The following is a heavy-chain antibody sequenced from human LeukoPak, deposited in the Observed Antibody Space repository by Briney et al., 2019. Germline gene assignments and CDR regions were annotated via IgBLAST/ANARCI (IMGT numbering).Heavy chain of an antibody. CDR1: GGSISSSSYY. J-gene: IGHJ4*02. D-gene: IGHD1-26*01. CDR3: ARAQVGAKDY. Sequence: SETLSLTCTVSGGSISSSSYYWGWIRQPPGKGLEWIGSIYYSGSTYYNPSLKSRVTISVDTSKNQFSLKLSSVTAADTAVYYCARAQVGAKDYWGQGTLVTVSS. V-gene: IGHV4-39*07. CDR2: IYYSGST.